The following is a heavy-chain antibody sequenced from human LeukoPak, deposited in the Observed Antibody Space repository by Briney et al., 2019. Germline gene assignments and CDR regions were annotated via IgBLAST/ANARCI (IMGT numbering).Heavy chain of an antibody. V-gene: IGHV1-18*04. D-gene: IGHD1-26*01. CDR1: GYTFTGYY. J-gene: IGHJ5*02. Sequence: ASVKVSCKTSGYTFTGYYMLWVRQAPGQGLEWMGWISASNGNTNYAQKLHGRVTMTTDTSTNTVYMELRSLRFDDTAVYYCARDLAGVVGVTAWFDPWGQGTLVTVSS. CDR3: ARDLAGVVGVTAWFDP. CDR2: ISASNGNT.